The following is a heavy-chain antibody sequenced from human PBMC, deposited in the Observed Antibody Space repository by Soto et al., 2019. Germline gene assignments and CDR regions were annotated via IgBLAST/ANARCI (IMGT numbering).Heavy chain of an antibody. Sequence: EVQFLESGGGLVQPGGSLRLSCAASGVTFRNYAMNWVRQAPGKGLEWVSGISHSGSRTYYADSVKGRFTISRDNTKNTRVLKMNTLTAEDKAVYFCAKWSWVQHGSEGGNWLDPWGQRTRVTVSS. V-gene: IGHV3-23*01. D-gene: IGHD2-15*01. J-gene: IGHJ5*02. CDR1: GVTFRNYA. CDR2: ISHSGSRT. CDR3: AKWSWVQHGSEGGNWLDP.